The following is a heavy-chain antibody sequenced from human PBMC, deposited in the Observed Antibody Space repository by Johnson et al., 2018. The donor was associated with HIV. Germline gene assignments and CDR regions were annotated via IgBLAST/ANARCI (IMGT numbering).Heavy chain of an antibody. CDR3: AKEVGGLVNNAFDI. V-gene: IGHV3-30-3*01. CDR1: GFTFSTYA. CDR2: ISYDGST. D-gene: IGHD3-9*01. J-gene: IGHJ3*02. Sequence: VQVVESGGGVVQPGGSLRLSCAASGFTFSTYAMHWVRQAPGKGLEWVAVISYDGSTYYADSVKGRFTISRDNSKNTLYLQMNSLRAEDTAVYYCAKEVGGLVNNAFDIWGQGTMVTVSS.